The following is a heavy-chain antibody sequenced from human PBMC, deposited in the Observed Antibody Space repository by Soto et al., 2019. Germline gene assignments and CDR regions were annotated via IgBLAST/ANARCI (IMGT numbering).Heavy chain of an antibody. V-gene: IGHV3-13*01. D-gene: IGHD3-10*01. CDR3: TRTLYHSVSY. Sequence: DVQVVESGGGLVQPGESLRLSCAASGFTLSSFDMHWVRQATGKGLEWVSGIASAGDTFYAGSVKGRFTISRDTANKSLYLEMNSLRAEGTAVYYCTRTLYHSVSYFGQGTLVTVSS. J-gene: IGHJ4*02. CDR2: IASAGDT. CDR1: GFTLSSFD.